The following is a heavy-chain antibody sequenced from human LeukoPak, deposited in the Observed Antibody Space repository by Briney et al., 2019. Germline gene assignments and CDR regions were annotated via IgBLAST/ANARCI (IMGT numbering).Heavy chain of an antibody. CDR1: GFTFSGYD. J-gene: IGHJ4*02. CDR3: ARSPSYSSSWYALDS. Sequence: GGSLRLSCEASGFTFSGYDMHWVRQATGKGLEWVSAIGTTGDTYYSDSVRGRFTISRENAKNSLDLQMNSLRAGDTAVYYCARSPSYSSSWYALDSWGQGTLVTVTS. D-gene: IGHD6-13*01. V-gene: IGHV3-13*01. CDR2: IGTTGDT.